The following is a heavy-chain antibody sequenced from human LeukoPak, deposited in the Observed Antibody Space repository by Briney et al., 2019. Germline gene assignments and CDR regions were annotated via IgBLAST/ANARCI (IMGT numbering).Heavy chain of an antibody. D-gene: IGHD5-18*01. J-gene: IGHJ4*02. V-gene: IGHV3-66*04. CDR3: ARRGHGYGSPFDY. CDR1: GFTVSSNY. CDR2: IYPNGNT. Sequence: GGSLRLSCAASGFTVSSNYMNWVRQAPGKGLEWVSMIYPNGNTFYTNSVKGRFTISRDNSKNTLDLQMSSLRAEDTAVYYCARRGHGYGSPFDYWGQGTLVTVSS.